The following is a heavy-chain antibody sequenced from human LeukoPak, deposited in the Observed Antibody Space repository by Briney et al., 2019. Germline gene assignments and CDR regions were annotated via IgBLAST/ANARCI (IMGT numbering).Heavy chain of an antibody. CDR3: GSRGGGGRDNHYCFMDV. V-gene: IGHV3-53*03. CDR2: IYSGGNT. D-gene: IGHD2-15*01. CDR1: GFTASSKY. J-gene: IGHJ6*03. Sequence: GASLIPSCAASGFTASSKYMSWVRQPPGRGLEWVSAIYSGGNTYYTDSVMGRFSISRDNSKNTLYLQLNSLRAEGTAVYYCGSRGGGGRDNHYCFMDVWGNGTTVTVSS.